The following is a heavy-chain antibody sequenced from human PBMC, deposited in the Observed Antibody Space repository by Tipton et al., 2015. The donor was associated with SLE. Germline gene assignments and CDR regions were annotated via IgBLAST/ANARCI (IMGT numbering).Heavy chain of an antibody. CDR3: ARFAQYKSNWSPHLDY. J-gene: IGHJ4*02. Sequence: SLRLSCAASGFTFSTYSVNWVRQAPGKGLEWVSSISGSSSYIYYADSVKGRFTISRDNAKNFLYLQMNSLRAEDTAVYYCARFAQYKSNWSPHLDYWGQGTLVTVSS. CDR2: ISGSSSYI. CDR1: GFTFSTYS. D-gene: IGHD1-20*01. V-gene: IGHV3-21*06.